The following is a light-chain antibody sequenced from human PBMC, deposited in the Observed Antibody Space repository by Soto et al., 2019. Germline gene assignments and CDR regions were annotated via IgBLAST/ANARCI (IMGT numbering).Light chain of an antibody. CDR3: HQYDTYMYA. CDR2: AAS. CDR1: QSVRNN. J-gene: IGKJ2*01. V-gene: IGKV3-15*01. Sequence: EIVMPQSPATLSVTPGERATLSCRASQSVRNNLAWYQQKPGQAPRLLIYAASTRPAGVPARFSGTGSGTEFTLTITSLQSEDFAVYYCHQYDTYMYAFGQGTKVDIK.